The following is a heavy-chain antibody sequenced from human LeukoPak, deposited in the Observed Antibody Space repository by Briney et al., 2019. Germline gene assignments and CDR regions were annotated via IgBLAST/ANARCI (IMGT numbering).Heavy chain of an antibody. D-gene: IGHD4-23*01. J-gene: IGHJ4*02. CDR2: IFSGGST. CDR3: AGGNFGNLPFDY. V-gene: IGHV3-53*01. Sequence: GGSLRLSCAASGLSVTNTYMNWVRQAPGKGLEWVSVIFSGGSTYYTDSVKGRFAISRDSSKNTLYLQMNSLRVEDTAVYYCAGGNFGNLPFDYWGQGTLVTVSS. CDR1: GLSVTNTY.